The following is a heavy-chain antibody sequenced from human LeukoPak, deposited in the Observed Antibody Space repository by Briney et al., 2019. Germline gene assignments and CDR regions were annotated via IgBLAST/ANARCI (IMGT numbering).Heavy chain of an antibody. Sequence: GGSLRLSCVDSGFTFNNYWMLWVRQAPGKGLVWVSRINTDGTTTSYADSVKGRFTFSRDNAKNTLYLQMNSLRAEDTAVYYCTRYLSGGFYSWGEGTLFTVS. J-gene: IGHJ4*02. CDR3: TRYLSGGFYS. D-gene: IGHD2-15*01. V-gene: IGHV3-74*01. CDR2: INTDGTTT. CDR1: GFTFNNYW.